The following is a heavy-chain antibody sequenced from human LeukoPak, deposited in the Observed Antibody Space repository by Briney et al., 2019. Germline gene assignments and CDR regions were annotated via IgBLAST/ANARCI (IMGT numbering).Heavy chain of an antibody. D-gene: IGHD1-26*01. CDR2: ISGSGGST. Sequence: GGSLRLSCAASGFTFSSFAMSWVRQAPGKGLEWVSAISGSGGSTYYADSVKGRFTIPRDNSKNTLYLQMNSLRAEDTAVYYCAKNIVGATTRYFDYWGQGTLVTVSS. V-gene: IGHV3-23*01. CDR3: AKNIVGATTRYFDY. J-gene: IGHJ4*02. CDR1: GFTFSSFA.